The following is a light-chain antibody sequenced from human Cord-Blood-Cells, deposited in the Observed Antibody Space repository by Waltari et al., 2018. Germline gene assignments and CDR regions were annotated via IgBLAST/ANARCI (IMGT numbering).Light chain of an antibody. CDR3: SSYAGSNNSL. V-gene: IGLV2-8*01. CDR2: EVS. Sequence: QSALTQPPSASGSPGQSVTISCTATSSDVGGYNYVSWYQQHPGKAPKLMIYEVSKRPSGVPDRFSGSKSGNTASLTVSGLQAEDEADYYCSSYAGSNNSLFGGGTKLTVL. CDR1: SSDVGGYNY. J-gene: IGLJ2*01.